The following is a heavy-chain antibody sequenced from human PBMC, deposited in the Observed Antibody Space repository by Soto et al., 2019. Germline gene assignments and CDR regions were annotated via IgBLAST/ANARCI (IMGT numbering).Heavy chain of an antibody. V-gene: IGHV4-59*01. CDR2: IYYSGST. CDR3: AREGLTGTIGLYYYYGMDV. Sequence: QVQLQESGPGLVKPSETLSLTCTVSGCSISSYYWSWIRQPPGKELEWIGYIYYSGSTNYNPSLKSRVTISVDTSKNQFSLKLSSVTAADTAVYYCAREGLTGTIGLYYYYGMDVWGQGTTVTVSS. CDR1: GCSISSYY. J-gene: IGHJ6*02. D-gene: IGHD1-7*01.